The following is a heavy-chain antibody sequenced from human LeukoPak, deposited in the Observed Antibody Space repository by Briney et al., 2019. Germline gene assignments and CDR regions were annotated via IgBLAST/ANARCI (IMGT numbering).Heavy chain of an antibody. V-gene: IGHV4-59*01. J-gene: IGHJ5*02. CDR3: ARHRYYYDSSGYYYQP. CDR1: GGSISSYY. D-gene: IGHD3-22*01. CDR2: IYYSGST. Sequence: PSETLSLTCTVSGGSISSYYWSWIRQPPGKGLEWIGYIYYSGSTNYNPSLKSRVTISVDTSENQFSLRLSSVTAADTAVYYCARHRYYYDSSGYYYQPWGQGTLVTVSS.